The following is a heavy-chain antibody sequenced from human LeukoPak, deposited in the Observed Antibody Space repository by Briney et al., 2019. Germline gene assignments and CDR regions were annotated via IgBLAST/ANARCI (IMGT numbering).Heavy chain of an antibody. CDR2: IRSKAYGGAT. V-gene: IGHV3-49*04. CDR1: GFTFGDYA. D-gene: IGHD3-9*01. CDR3: TRDLDILTGDWFDP. J-gene: IGHJ5*02. Sequence: GRSLRLSCTASGFTFGDYAMSWVRQAPGKGLEWVGFIRSKAYGGATEYAASVKGRFTISRDDSKSIAYLQMNSPKTEDTAVYYCTRDLDILTGDWFDPWGQGTLVTVSS.